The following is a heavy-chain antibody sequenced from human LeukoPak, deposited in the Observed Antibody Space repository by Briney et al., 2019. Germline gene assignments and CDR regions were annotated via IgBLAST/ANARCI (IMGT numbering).Heavy chain of an antibody. CDR3: ASLTGYGDHRIVPEGDY. V-gene: IGHV3-74*01. Sequence: GGSLRLSCAASGFTFSSYWMHWVRQAPGKGLVWVSRINSDGSSTSYADSVKGRFTISRDNAKNTLYLQMNSLRAEDTAVYYCASLTGYGDHRIVPEGDYWGQGTLVTVSS. D-gene: IGHD4-17*01. CDR2: INSDGSST. J-gene: IGHJ4*02. CDR1: GFTFSSYW.